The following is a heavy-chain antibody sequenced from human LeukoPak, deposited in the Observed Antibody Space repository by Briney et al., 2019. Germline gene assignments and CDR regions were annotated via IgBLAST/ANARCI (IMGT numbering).Heavy chain of an antibody. CDR3: ARDRLVLRGYGTLHFDY. CDR2: INPNSGGT. D-gene: IGHD3-22*01. V-gene: IGHV1-2*02. CDR1: GYTFTGYY. J-gene: IGHJ4*02. Sequence: ASVKVSCKASGYTFTGYYMHWVRQAPGQGLEWMGWINPNSGGTNYAQKFQGRVTMTRDTSISTAYMELSRLRSDDTAVYYCARDRLVLRGYGTLHFDYWGQGTLVTV.